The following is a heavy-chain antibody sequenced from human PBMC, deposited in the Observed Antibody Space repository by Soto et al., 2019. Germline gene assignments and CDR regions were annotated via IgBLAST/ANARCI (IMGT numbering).Heavy chain of an antibody. V-gene: IGHV3-33*01. Sequence: GGSLRLSCAASGFTFSSYGMHWVRQAPGKGLEWVAVLWYDGSNQYYADSVKGRFTISRDNSKNTLSLQMNSLRAEDTAVYYCARDKYGPPAGGMDVWGQGTTVTVSS. J-gene: IGHJ6*02. CDR3: ARDKYGPPAGGMDV. D-gene: IGHD3-10*01. CDR1: GFTFSSYG. CDR2: LWYDGSNQ.